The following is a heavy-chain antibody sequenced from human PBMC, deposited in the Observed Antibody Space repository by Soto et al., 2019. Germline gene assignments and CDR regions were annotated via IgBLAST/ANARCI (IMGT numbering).Heavy chain of an antibody. J-gene: IGHJ4*02. CDR1: GGSITSGGFY. Sequence: SETLSLTCTVSGGSITSGGFYWSWLRQHPGRGLEWIGYTYYSGSTYYNPSLKSRVTFPVDTSKNHFSLILTSVTAADTAVYFCASGRTSVTTDYWGQGTLVTVSS. CDR2: TYYSGST. D-gene: IGHD4-17*01. CDR3: ASGRTSVTTDY. V-gene: IGHV4-31*03.